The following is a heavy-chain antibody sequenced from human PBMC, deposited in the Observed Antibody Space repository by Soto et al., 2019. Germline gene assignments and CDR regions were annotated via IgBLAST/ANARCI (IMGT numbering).Heavy chain of an antibody. CDR3: ASVDYYDSSGYHPDAFDI. D-gene: IGHD3-22*01. J-gene: IGHJ3*02. CDR1: GFTFSSYT. Sequence: GGSLRLSCAASGFTFSSYTMHWVRQAPGKGLEWVAVISYDGSNKYYADSVKGRFTISRDNSKNTLYLQMNSLRAEDTAVYYCASVDYYDSSGYHPDAFDIWGQGTMVTVSS. CDR2: ISYDGSNK. V-gene: IGHV3-30-3*01.